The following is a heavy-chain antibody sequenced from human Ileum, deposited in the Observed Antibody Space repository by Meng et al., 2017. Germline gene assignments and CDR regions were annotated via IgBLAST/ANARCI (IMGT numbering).Heavy chain of an antibody. CDR3: ATGSFSSDLPFDY. J-gene: IGHJ4*02. D-gene: IGHD3-3*01. CDR1: GGSVSSDTYL. CDR2: IYCSGGN. Sequence: LHVWGPGLGRPSESPHPPRTGSGGSVSSDTYLWSWIRQAPGKGLEWIGYIYCSGGNYYNPSLKSRVTISRDTSKKQFSLNLSSATAADTAVYYCATGSFSSDLPFDYWGQGTLVTVSS. V-gene: IGHV4-61*01.